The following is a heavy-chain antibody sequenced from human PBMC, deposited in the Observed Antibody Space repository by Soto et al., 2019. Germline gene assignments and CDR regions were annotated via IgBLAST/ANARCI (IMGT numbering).Heavy chain of an antibody. V-gene: IGHV3-23*01. CDR3: ARVFERSWPHLNDAFDI. CDR1: GFTFSNYV. D-gene: IGHD3-9*01. CDR2: ISGTGGST. J-gene: IGHJ3*02. Sequence: PGGSLRLSCAASGFTFSNYVLSWVRQAPGKGLEWVSAISGTGGSTYYADSVKGRFTISRDNSKNTLYVQMNSLRAEDTAVYYCARVFERSWPHLNDAFDIWGQGTMVTVSS.